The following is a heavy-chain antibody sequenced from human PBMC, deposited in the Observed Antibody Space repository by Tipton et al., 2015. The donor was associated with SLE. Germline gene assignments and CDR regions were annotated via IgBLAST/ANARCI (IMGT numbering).Heavy chain of an antibody. CDR1: GFTFSTYA. D-gene: IGHD4-17*01. Sequence: RSLRLSCAASGFTFSTYAMHWVRQAPGKGLEWVAVISYDGSNKYYADSVKGRFTISRDNSKNTLYLQMNSLRAEDTAVYYCARDLTVYGMDVWGQGTTVTVSS. J-gene: IGHJ6*02. CDR3: ARDLTVYGMDV. CDR2: ISYDGSNK. V-gene: IGHV3-30*04.